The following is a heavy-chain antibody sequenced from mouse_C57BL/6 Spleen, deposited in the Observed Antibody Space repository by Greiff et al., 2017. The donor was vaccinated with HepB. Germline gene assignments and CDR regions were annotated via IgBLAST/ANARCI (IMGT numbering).Heavy chain of an antibody. J-gene: IGHJ1*03. Sequence: EVHLVESGGDLVKPGGSLKLSCAASGFTFSSYGMSWVRQTPDKRLEWVATISSGGRYTYYPDSVKGRFTISRDNAKNTLYLQMSSLKSEDTAMYYCARRGDYYGSRYWYFDVWGTGTTVTVSS. CDR1: GFTFSSYG. CDR3: ARRGDYYGSRYWYFDV. D-gene: IGHD1-1*01. V-gene: IGHV5-6*01. CDR2: ISSGGRYT.